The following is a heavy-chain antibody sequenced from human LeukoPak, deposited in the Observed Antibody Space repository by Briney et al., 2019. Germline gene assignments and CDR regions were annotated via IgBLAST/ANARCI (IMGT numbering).Heavy chain of an antibody. Sequence: PGGSLRLSCAASGFTFNIYAMNWVRQAPGKGLEWVAAISGSGVSTRGADSVKGRFTISRDNSKNTLYLQMSSLRAEDTAVYYCAKDHMSSPVTYGYSFDSWGQGTLVTVSS. CDR2: ISGSGVST. CDR1: GFTFNIYA. V-gene: IGHV3-23*01. D-gene: IGHD5-18*01. J-gene: IGHJ4*02. CDR3: AKDHMSSPVTYGYSFDS.